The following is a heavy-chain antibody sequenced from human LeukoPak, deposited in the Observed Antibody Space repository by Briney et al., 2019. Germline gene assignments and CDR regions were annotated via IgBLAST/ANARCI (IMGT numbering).Heavy chain of an antibody. Sequence: GGSLRLSCAASGFTFSNYAMHWVRQAPGKGLEWVAVISFDATKEYFGKSVKGRFTISRDNSKSTLFLQMHSLRVEDTALYFCARFKVGSNTTQKNAFDIWGRGTVVTVSS. D-gene: IGHD1-26*01. J-gene: IGHJ3*02. CDR3: ARFKVGSNTTQKNAFDI. CDR2: ISFDATKE. CDR1: GFTFSNYA. V-gene: IGHV3-30*01.